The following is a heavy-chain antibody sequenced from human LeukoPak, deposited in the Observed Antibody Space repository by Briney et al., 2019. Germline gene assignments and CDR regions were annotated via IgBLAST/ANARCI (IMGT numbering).Heavy chain of an antibody. Sequence: GGSLRLSCAASGFTFNNFEMNWVRQAPGKGLEWVSYISSGGGTIYYADSVKGRFTVSRDNGKYSLYLQMNSLRAEDTAVYYCASLPSSGWYVSGNDFWGQGTLVTVSS. CDR3: ASLPSSGWYVSGNDF. J-gene: IGHJ4*02. CDR2: ISSGGGTI. D-gene: IGHD6-19*01. V-gene: IGHV3-48*03. CDR1: GFTFNNFE.